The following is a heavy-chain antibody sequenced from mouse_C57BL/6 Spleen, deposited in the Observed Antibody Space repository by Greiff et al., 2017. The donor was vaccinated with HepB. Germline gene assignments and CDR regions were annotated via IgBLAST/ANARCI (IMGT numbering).Heavy chain of an antibody. D-gene: IGHD2-5*01. Sequence: EVKVVESGGDLVKPGGSLKLSCAASGFTFSSYGMSWVRQTPDKRLEWVATISSGGSYTYYPDSVKGRFTISRDNAKNTLYLQMSSLKSEDTAMYYCARLYSNFHFDYWGQGTTLTVSS. CDR1: GFTFSSYG. V-gene: IGHV5-6*01. CDR3: ARLYSNFHFDY. CDR2: ISSGGSYT. J-gene: IGHJ2*01.